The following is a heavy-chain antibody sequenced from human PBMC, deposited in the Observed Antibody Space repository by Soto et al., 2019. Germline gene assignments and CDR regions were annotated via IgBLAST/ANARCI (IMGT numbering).Heavy chain of an antibody. CDR1: GGSFSGYY. D-gene: IGHD6-13*01. J-gene: IGHJ4*02. V-gene: IGHV4-34*01. Sequence: PSETLSLTCAVYGGSFSGYYWSWIRQPSGKGLEWIGEINHSGSTNYNPSLKSRVTISVDTSKNQFSLKLSSVTAADTAVYYCAREKPYSSSWYHDYWGQGTLVTVSS. CDR3: AREKPYSSSWYHDY. CDR2: INHSGST.